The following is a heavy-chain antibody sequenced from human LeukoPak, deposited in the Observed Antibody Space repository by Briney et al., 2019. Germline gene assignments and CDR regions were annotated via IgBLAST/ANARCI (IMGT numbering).Heavy chain of an antibody. CDR1: GFTFTIYA. CDR2: ISGSGGST. D-gene: IGHD3-10*01. CDR3: AKEDLYGSVKWFDP. J-gene: IGHJ5*02. V-gene: IGHV3-23*01. Sequence: GGSLRLSCAASGFTFTIYAMTWVRQAPGKGLEWVSAISGSGGSTYYADSVKGRFIISRDNSKNTLYLQMSSLRAEDTAVYYCAKEDLYGSVKWFDPWGQGTLVTVSS.